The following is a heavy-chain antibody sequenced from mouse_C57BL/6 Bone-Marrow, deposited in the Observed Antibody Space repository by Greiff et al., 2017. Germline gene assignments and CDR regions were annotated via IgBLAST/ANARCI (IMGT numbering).Heavy chain of an antibody. V-gene: IGHV1-78*01. CDR3: ATYSILYYFDY. Sequence: VKLQESDAELVKPGASVKISCKVSGYTFTDHTIHWMKQRPEQGLEWIGYIYPRDGSTKYNEKFKGKATLTADKSSSTAYMQLNSLTSEDSAVYFCATYSILYYFDYWGQGTTLTVSS. CDR2: IYPRDGST. D-gene: IGHD6-5*01. CDR1: GYTFTDHT. J-gene: IGHJ2*01.